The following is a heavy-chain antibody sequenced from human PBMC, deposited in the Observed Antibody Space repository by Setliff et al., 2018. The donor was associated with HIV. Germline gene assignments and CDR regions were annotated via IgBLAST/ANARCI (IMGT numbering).Heavy chain of an antibody. D-gene: IGHD3-3*01. J-gene: IGHJ5*02. V-gene: IGHV3-48*01. CDR2: ITSSSSTI. Sequence: GGSLRLSCAASGFTFSSYSMNWVRQAPGKGLEWVSYITSSSSTIYYADSVKGRFTISRDNAKNSLYLQMNSLRAEDTAVYYCARDAYYDFWSGSFGYFGPWGQGTQVTVSS. CDR3: ARDAYYDFWSGSFGYFGP. CDR1: GFTFSSYS.